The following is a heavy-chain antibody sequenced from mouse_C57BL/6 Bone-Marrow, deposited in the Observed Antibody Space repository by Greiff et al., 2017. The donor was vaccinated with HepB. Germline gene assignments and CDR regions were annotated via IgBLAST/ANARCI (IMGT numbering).Heavy chain of an antibody. CDR2: IDPSDSYT. CDR3: ARGYYGSSPLFAY. D-gene: IGHD1-1*01. CDR1: GYTFTSYW. Sequence: VKLKQPGAELVMPGASVKLSCKASGYTFTSYWMHWVKQRPGQGLEWIGEIDPSDSYTNYNQKFKGKSTLTVDKSSSTAYMQLSSLTSEDSAVYYCARGYYGSSPLFAYWGQGTLVTVSA. V-gene: IGHV1-69*01. J-gene: IGHJ3*01.